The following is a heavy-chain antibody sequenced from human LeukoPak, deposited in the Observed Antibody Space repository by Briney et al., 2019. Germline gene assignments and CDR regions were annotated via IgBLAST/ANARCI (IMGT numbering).Heavy chain of an antibody. CDR2: IYTSGST. V-gene: IGHV4-4*07. J-gene: IGHJ4*02. Sequence: MSSETLSLTCTVSGGSISTYYWSWIRQPAGKGLEWIGRIYTSGSTNYNPSLKSRVTISVDTSKNQFSLKLSSVTAADTAVYYCARGSGSSSWYYFDYWGQGTLVTVSS. CDR3: ARGSGSSSWYYFDY. D-gene: IGHD6-13*01. CDR1: GGSISTYY.